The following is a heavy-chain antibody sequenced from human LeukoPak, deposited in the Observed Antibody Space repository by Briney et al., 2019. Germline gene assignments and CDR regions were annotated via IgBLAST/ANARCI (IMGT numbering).Heavy chain of an antibody. CDR1: GGTFSSYA. V-gene: IGHV1-69*05. D-gene: IGHD4-17*01. CDR3: ARDPTVTSAPGYLFQH. CDR2: IIPIFGTA. Sequence: SVKVSCKASGGTFSSYAISWVRQAPGQGLEWMGGIIPIFGTANYAQKFQGRVTMTRDTSTSTVYMELSSLRSEDTAVYYCARDPTVTSAPGYLFQHWGQGTLVTVSS. J-gene: IGHJ1*01.